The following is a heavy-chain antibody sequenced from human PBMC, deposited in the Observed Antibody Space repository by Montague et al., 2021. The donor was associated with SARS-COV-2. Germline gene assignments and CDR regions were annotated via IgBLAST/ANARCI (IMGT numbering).Heavy chain of an antibody. V-gene: IGHV4-59*11. D-gene: IGHD3-10*02. CDR3: ARATSVRGAVSWFDP. Sequence: SETLSLTCTVSGGSISSHFWSWIRQPPGKGLEWIAYINYVGGSNXNPSLKSRVNVSVEASKNQFSLELTSLIAADTAVYYCARATSVRGAVSWFDPWGQGILVSVSS. J-gene: IGHJ5*02. CDR2: INYVGGS. CDR1: GGSISSHF.